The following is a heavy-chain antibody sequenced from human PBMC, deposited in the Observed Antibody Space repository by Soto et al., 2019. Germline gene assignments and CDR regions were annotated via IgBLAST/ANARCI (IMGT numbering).Heavy chain of an antibody. Sequence: QVQLQESGPGLVKPSQTLSLTCPVSGDSVSSGDHYWGWIRQPPGKGLEWIGYIYYSGSTYSRPSLQSRVTISVDTSKNQFSLKLNSVTAADTAVYYCARGAYSDSSSYFDYWGQGTLVPVSS. J-gene: IGHJ4*02. D-gene: IGHD6-6*01. CDR3: ARGAYSDSSSYFDY. CDR1: GDSVSSGDHY. V-gene: IGHV4-30-4*01. CDR2: IYYSGST.